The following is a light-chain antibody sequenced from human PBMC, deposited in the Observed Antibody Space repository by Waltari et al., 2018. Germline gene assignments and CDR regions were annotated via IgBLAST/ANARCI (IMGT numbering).Light chain of an antibody. Sequence: HSALAQPASVSGSPGQSITISCTGTSSDVGAYNYVSWYQQHPGKAPRLMIYDVNNRPSGVSNRFSGSKSGNTASLTISGLQAEDEADYDCSSFTRASSWVFGGGTKLTV. J-gene: IGLJ3*02. CDR3: SSFTRASSWV. CDR1: SSDVGAYNY. V-gene: IGLV2-14*03. CDR2: DVN.